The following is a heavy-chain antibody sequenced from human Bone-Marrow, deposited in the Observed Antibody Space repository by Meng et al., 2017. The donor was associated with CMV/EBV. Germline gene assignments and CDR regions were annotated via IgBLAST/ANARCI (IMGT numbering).Heavy chain of an antibody. CDR1: GGSINNTGYY. CDR2: IYYTGST. Sequence: SETLSLTCTVSGGSINNTGYYWCWIRQSPGKGLEWIANIYYTGSTYYDLSLRRRVTISVVTSKSQFSLNLYSVTAADTAVYYCAREQWELLWAFDFWGQGILVTVSS. J-gene: IGHJ4*02. D-gene: IGHD1-26*01. V-gene: IGHV4-39*07. CDR3: AREQWELLWAFDF.